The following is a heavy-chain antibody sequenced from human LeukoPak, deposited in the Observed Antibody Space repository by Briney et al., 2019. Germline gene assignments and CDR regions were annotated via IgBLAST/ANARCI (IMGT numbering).Heavy chain of an antibody. V-gene: IGHV3-9*01. CDR2: ISWNSGSI. J-gene: IGHJ4*02. D-gene: IGHD4-17*01. Sequence: GRSLRLSCAASGFTFDDYAMHWVRQAPGKGLEWVSGISWNSGSIGYADSVKGRFTISRDNAKNSLYLQMNSLRAEDTALYYCAKDTHTTVTTIFDYRGQGTLVTVSS. CDR3: AKDTHTTVTTIFDY. CDR1: GFTFDDYA.